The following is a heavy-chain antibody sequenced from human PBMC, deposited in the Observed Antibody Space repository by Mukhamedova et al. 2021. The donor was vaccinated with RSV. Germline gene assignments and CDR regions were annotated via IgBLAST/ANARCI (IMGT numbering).Heavy chain of an antibody. D-gene: IGHD1-14*01. CDR1: YS. V-gene: IGHV3-48*02. CDR2: IGSRSTSI. Sequence: YSMNWVRQAPGKGLEWVSYIGSRSTSIKYADSAKGRFTISRDNAKNSLYLQMYSLRDEDTAIYYCARDRDHAFDYWGQGTLVT. CDR3: ARDRDHAFDY. J-gene: IGHJ4*02.